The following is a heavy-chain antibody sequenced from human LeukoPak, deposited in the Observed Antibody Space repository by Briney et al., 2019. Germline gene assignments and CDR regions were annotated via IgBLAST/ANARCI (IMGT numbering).Heavy chain of an antibody. J-gene: IGHJ6*03. CDR3: ASGWIAAAGTLYYYYMDV. V-gene: IGHV1-69*01. CDR1: GGTFSSYA. D-gene: IGHD6-13*01. CDR2: IIPIFGTA. Sequence: ASVKVSCKASGGTFSSYAISWVRQAPGQGLEWMGGIIPIFGTANYAQKFQGRVTITADESTSTAYMELSSLRSEDTAVYYCASGWIAAAGTLYYYYMDVWGKGTTVTVSS.